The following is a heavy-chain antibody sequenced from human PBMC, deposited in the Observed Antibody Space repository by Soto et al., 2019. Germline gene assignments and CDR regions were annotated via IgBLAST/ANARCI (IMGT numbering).Heavy chain of an antibody. CDR2: IYYSGST. CDR1: GGSISSGGYY. V-gene: IGHV4-31*03. J-gene: IGHJ6*02. CDR3: ARDELRCCGMGV. D-gene: IGHD2-15*01. Sequence: QVQLQESGPGLVKPSQTLSLTCTVSGGSISSGGYYWSWIRQLPGKGLEWIGYIYYSGSTYYNPSLKSRVXXXVXASKTQVSLKLSAVTAADTAVYYCARDELRCCGMGVWGQGTTVTVSS.